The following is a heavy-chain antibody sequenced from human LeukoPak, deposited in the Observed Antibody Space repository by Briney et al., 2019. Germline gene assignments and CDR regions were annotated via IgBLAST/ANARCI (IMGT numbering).Heavy chain of an antibody. CDR1: GFTFSSFS. CDR3: AKDIGYSSYYGMDV. CDR2: ISNSSSYM. Sequence: PGGSLRLSCAASGFTFSSFSMNWVRQAPGKGLEWVSSISNSSSYMYYADSVKGRFTISRDNAKNSLYLQMNSLRAEDTALYYCAKDIGYSSYYGMDVWGQGTTVTVSS. V-gene: IGHV3-21*04. D-gene: IGHD5-18*01. J-gene: IGHJ6*02.